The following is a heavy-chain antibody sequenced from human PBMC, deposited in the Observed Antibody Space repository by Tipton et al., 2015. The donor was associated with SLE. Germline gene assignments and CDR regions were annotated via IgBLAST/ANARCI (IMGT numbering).Heavy chain of an antibody. J-gene: IGHJ6*03. CDR2: IYTSGST. CDR1: GASLSSYQ. D-gene: IGHD3-16*01. V-gene: IGHV4-59*13. CDR3: ARVGVTLYYYYMDV. Sequence: GLVKPSETLSLTCTGSGASLSSYQWNWIRQSPGKGLEWIGYIYTSGSTNYSPSLKSRVTISVDTSKNQFSLKLSSVTAADTAVYYCARVGVTLYYYYMDVWGKGTTVTVSS.